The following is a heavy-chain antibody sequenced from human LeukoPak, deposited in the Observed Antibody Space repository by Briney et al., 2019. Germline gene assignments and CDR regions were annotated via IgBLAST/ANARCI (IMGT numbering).Heavy chain of an antibody. D-gene: IGHD3/OR15-3a*01. CDR2: IKPDGSEK. CDR1: GITFSGNW. V-gene: IGHV3-7*05. J-gene: IGHJ4*02. Sequence: PGGSLRLSCADSGITFSGNWMSWVRQAPGKGLEWVAHIKPDGSEKYYVDSVRGRFTISRDNAENSLYLEMNSLRAEDTAVYYCARDRDWSFDHWGQGTLVTVSS. CDR3: ARDRDWSFDH.